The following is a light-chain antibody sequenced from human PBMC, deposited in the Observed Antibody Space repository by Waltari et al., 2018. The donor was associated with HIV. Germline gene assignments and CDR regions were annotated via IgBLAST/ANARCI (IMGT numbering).Light chain of an antibody. J-gene: IGLJ3*02. Sequence: DVGGYGYVSWYQQHPGKAPKLLIFEIDHRPSGVSSRISGSKSGNTASLTLSGLQTEDEATYYCCSYATSNVWLFGGGTRLTVL. CDR3: CSYATSNVWL. CDR1: DVGGYGY. CDR2: EID. V-gene: IGLV2-11*03.